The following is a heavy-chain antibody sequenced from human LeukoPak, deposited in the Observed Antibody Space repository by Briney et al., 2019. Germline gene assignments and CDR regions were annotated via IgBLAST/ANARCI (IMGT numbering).Heavy chain of an antibody. D-gene: IGHD1-26*01. Sequence: GGSLRLSCAASGFTFSNYAICWVCQAPGQGKEWDSCICPSNITPNNARSVRGQFTISRDNPKTTLYLKMNSLRAQNTAVYSGAKDMGSRATNFASWGHGTPGSVSS. J-gene: IGHJ4*01. CDR2: ICPSNITP. V-gene: IGHV3-23*01. CDR1: GFTFSNYA. CDR3: AKDMGSRATNFAS.